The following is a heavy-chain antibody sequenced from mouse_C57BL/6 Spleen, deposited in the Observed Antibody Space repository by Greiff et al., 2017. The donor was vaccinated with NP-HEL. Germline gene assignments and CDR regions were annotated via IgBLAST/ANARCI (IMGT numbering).Heavy chain of an antibody. V-gene: IGHV1-85*01. D-gene: IGHD2-3*01. CDR1: GYTFTSYD. Sequence: QVQLQQSGPELVKPGASVKLSCKASGYTFTSYDINWVKQRPGQGLEWIGWIYPRDGSTKYNEKFKGKATLTVDTSSSTAYMELHSLTSEDSAVYFCARSYDGYYEYFDVWGTGTTVTVSS. CDR3: ARSYDGYYEYFDV. CDR2: IYPRDGST. J-gene: IGHJ1*03.